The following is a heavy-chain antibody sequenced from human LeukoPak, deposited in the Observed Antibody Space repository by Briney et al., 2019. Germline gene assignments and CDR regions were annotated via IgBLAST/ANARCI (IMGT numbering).Heavy chain of an antibody. CDR3: ATDSSGWYYYYGMDV. CDR1: GYTLTELS. CDR2: FDPEDGET. V-gene: IGHV1-24*01. D-gene: IGHD6-19*01. J-gene: IGHJ6*02. Sequence: ASAKVSCKVSGYTLTELSMHWVRQAPGKGLEWMGGFDPEDGETIYAQKFQGRVTMTEDTSTDTAYMELSSLRSEDTAVYYCATDSSGWYYYYGMDVWGQGTTVTVSS.